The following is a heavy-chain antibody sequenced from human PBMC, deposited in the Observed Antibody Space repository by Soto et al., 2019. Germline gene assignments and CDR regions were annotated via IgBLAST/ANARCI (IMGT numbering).Heavy chain of an antibody. CDR2: INDSGST. CDR1: GGSFSGYY. Sequence: QVQLQQWGAGLLKPSETLSLTCAVYGGSFSGYYWTWIRQTPGKGLEWIGEINDSGSTNYKPSLKRRVTISADTSKKQFSVNVTPVTAEDTAVYYWARGECSSNYCFTRWALDIWGQGTVVTVSS. V-gene: IGHV4-34*01. CDR3: ARGECSSNYCFTRWALDI. J-gene: IGHJ3*02. D-gene: IGHD2-2*01.